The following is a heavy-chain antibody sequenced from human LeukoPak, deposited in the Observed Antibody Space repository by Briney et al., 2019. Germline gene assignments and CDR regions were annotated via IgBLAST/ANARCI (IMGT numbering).Heavy chain of an antibody. Sequence: PSETLSLTCTVSGGSISSGGYYWSWIRQHPGKGLEWIGYIYYSGSTYYNPSLKSRVTISVDSSKNQFSLKLTSVTAADTAVYYCATLGEYYDSSGYYYNWGQGTLVTVSS. V-gene: IGHV4-31*03. D-gene: IGHD3-22*01. CDR2: IYYSGST. CDR3: ATLGEYYDSSGYYYN. CDR1: GGSISSGGYY. J-gene: IGHJ4*02.